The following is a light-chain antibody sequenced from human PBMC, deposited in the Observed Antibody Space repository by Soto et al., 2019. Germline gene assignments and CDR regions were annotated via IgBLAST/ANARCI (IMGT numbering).Light chain of an antibody. V-gene: IGLV1-40*01. CDR2: GNT. Sequence: QTVLTQPLSVSGAPGHRVTISCTGTYSNIGEGYQVHWYQQLPGAAPKLLISGNTDRPSGVPDRFSASKSGTSASLAISGLQPEDEADYYCQTYDSRLDGSVFGGGTKLTVL. CDR1: YSNIGEGYQ. J-gene: IGLJ3*02. CDR3: QTYDSRLDGSV.